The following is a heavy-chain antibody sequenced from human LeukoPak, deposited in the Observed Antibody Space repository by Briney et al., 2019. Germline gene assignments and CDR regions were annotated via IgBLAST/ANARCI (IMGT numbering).Heavy chain of an antibody. CDR3: ARDNPSYCSGGSCYYNPLDY. J-gene: IGHJ4*02. Sequence: GASVKVSCKASGGTFSSYAISWVRQAPGQGLEWMGRIIPILGIANYARKFQGRVTITADKSTSTAYMELSSLRSEDTAVYYCARDNPSYCSGGSCYYNPLDYWGQGTLVTVSS. D-gene: IGHD2-15*01. V-gene: IGHV1-69*04. CDR1: GGTFSSYA. CDR2: IIPILGIA.